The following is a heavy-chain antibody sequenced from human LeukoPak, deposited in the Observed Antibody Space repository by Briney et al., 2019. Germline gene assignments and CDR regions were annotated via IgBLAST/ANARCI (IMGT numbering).Heavy chain of an antibody. CDR2: ISWNGGSI. Sequence: PGGSLRLSCAASGFTFDDYAMHWVRQAPGKGLEWVSGISWNGGSIGYADSVKGRFTISRDNAKNSLYLQMNSLRAEDTAVYYCARETSGYSSSWYLSAYYYMDVWGKGTTVTVSS. CDR1: GFTFDDYA. CDR3: ARETSGYSSSWYLSAYYYMDV. V-gene: IGHV3-9*01. J-gene: IGHJ6*03. D-gene: IGHD6-13*01.